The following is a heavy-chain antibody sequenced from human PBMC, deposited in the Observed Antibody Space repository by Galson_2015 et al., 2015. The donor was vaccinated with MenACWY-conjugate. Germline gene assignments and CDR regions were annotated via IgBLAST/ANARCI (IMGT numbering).Heavy chain of an antibody. V-gene: IGHV1-3*01. Sequence: SVKVSCKASGYTFTSYAMHWVRQAPGQRLEWMGWINAGNGNTKYSQKFQGRVTITRDTSASTAYMELSSLRSEDTDVYYCARGGSVVPAKGWFDPWGQGTLVTVSS. D-gene: IGHD2-2*01. CDR3: ARGGSVVPAKGWFDP. CDR1: GYTFTSYA. CDR2: INAGNGNT. J-gene: IGHJ5*02.